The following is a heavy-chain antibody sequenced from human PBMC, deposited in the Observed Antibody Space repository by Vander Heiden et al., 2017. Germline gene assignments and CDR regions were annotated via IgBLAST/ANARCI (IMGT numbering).Heavy chain of an antibody. V-gene: IGHV4-59*01. CDR3: ARGVGDLAY. Sequence: QVQLQESGPGLVKPSETLVVNCTRSGGSISTYYLRWILQPPGKGLEWIGDIYYGGNINDNSSIKSRVSRSIDTSTKQFSRMVTSATAAGTAVYYCARGVGDLAYWGQGMSVTVSS. CDR2: IYYGGNI. D-gene: IGHD1-26*01. CDR1: GGSISTYY. J-gene: IGHJ4*02.